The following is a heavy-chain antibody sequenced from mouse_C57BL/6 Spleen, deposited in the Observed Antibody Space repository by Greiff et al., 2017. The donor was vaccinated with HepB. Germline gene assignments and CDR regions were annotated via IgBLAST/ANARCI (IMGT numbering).Heavy chain of an antibody. D-gene: IGHD4-1*01. V-gene: IGHV1-76*01. CDR3: AGSWDGWFAY. CDR1: GYTFTDYY. CDR2: IYPGSGNT. Sequence: QVQLQQSGAELVRPGASVKLSCKASGYTFTDYYINWVKQRPGQGLEWIARIYPGSGNTYYNEKFKGKATLTAEKSSSTAYMPLSSLTSEDSAVYFCAGSWDGWFAYWGQGTLVTVSA. J-gene: IGHJ3*01.